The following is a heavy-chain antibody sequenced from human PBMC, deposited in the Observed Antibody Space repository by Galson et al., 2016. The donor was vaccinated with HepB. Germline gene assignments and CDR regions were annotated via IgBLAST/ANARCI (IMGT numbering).Heavy chain of an antibody. CDR1: GASNIMNKYF. Sequence: LSLTCSVSGASNIMNKYFWGWIRQPPGKGLEWIGSMFSTGSSYFNLSLKSRVSMSIDTSTNRLSLKLRSVTAATTAFYYCARPISGTSLSDFDYWGKGILVTVSS. CDR2: MFSTGSS. D-gene: IGHD1-20*01. V-gene: IGHV4-39*02. J-gene: IGHJ4*02. CDR3: ARPISGTSLSDFDY.